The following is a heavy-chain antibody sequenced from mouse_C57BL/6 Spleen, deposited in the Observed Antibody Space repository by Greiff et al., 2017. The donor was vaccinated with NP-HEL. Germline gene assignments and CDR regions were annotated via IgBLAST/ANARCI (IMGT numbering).Heavy chain of an antibody. J-gene: IGHJ2*01. Sequence: QVQLKESGPELVKPGASVKISCKASGYAFSSSWMNWVKQRPGKGLEWIGRIYPGDGDTNYNGKFKGKATLTAAKSSSTAYMQLSSLTSEDSAVYFCARGDDYYFDYWGQGTTLTVSA. CDR3: ARGDDYYFDY. V-gene: IGHV1-82*01. D-gene: IGHD2-4*01. CDR1: GYAFSSSW. CDR2: IYPGDGDT.